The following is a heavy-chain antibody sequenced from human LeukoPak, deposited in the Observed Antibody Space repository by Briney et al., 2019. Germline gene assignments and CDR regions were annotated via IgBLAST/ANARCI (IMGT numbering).Heavy chain of an antibody. Sequence: GGSLRLSCAASGFTFSNYAMNWVRQAPGKGLEWVSVISGSGGSTDYADSVKGRFTISRDNSKNTLYLQMNSLQAEDTAVYYCARVGLTMDRGVVTYYYYMDVWGKGTTVIVSS. V-gene: IGHV3-23*01. J-gene: IGHJ6*03. CDR2: ISGSGGST. CDR3: ARVGLTMDRGVVTYYYYMDV. D-gene: IGHD3-10*01. CDR1: GFTFSNYA.